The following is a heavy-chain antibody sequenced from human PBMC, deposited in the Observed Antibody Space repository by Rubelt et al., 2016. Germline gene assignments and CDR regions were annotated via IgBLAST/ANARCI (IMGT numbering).Heavy chain of an antibody. CDR2: IYYSGST. CDR1: GGSITSSSYY. J-gene: IGHJ4*02. Sequence: QLQLQESGPGLVKPSETLSLTCTVSGGSITSSSYYWGWIRQPPGKGLEWIGSIYYSGSTYYNPSLQSRVTITVDTSKNQFSLRRTPVTAADTAVYYCARLVNLRGVSNLYFDYWGQGTLVTVSS. CDR3: ARLVNLRGVSNLYFDY. D-gene: IGHD3-10*01. V-gene: IGHV4-39*01.